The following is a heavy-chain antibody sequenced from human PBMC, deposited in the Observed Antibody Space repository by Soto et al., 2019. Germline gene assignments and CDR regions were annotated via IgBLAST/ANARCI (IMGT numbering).Heavy chain of an antibody. CDR3: ASPMGYDILTGYTQDGAFDI. CDR1: GYTFTSYY. J-gene: IGHJ3*02. V-gene: IGHV1-46*01. Sequence: GPSVKVSCKASGYTFTSYYMHWVRQAPGQGLEWMGIINPSGGSTSYAQKFQGRVTMTRDTSTSTVYMELSSLRSEDTAVYYCASPMGYDILTGYTQDGAFDIWGQGTMVTVSS. CDR2: INPSGGST. D-gene: IGHD3-9*01.